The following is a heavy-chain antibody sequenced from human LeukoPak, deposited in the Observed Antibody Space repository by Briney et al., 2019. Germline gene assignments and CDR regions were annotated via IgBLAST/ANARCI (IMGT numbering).Heavy chain of an antibody. CDR2: IYYSGST. CDR1: GGSISSSNW. V-gene: IGHV4-4*02. D-gene: IGHD2-15*01. Sequence: SETLSLTCAVSGGSISSSNWWSWVRQPPGKGLEWIGSIYYSGSTYYNPSLKSRVTISVDTSKNQFSLKLSSVTAADTAVYYCARASNARYCSGGSCYSDRYGMDVWGQGTTVTVSS. CDR3: ARASNARYCSGGSCYSDRYGMDV. J-gene: IGHJ6*02.